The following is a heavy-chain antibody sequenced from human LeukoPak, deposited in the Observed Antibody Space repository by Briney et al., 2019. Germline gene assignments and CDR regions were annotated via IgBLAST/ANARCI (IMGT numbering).Heavy chain of an antibody. J-gene: IGHJ5*02. D-gene: IGHD1-14*01. CDR2: IYYSGST. Sequence: SETLSLTCTVSGDSVSSGSYYWRWIRQPPGKGLEWIGYIYYSGSTNYNPSLKSRVTISVDTSKNQFSLKLSSVTAADTAVYYCARDRNGNWFDPWGQGTLVTVSS. V-gene: IGHV4-61*01. CDR3: ARDRNGNWFDP. CDR1: GDSVSSGSYY.